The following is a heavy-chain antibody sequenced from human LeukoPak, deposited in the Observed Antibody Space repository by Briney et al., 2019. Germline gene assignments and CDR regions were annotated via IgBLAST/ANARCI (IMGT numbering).Heavy chain of an antibody. CDR2: INRDGSQR. Sequence: GGSLRLSCAASGFSLSAYWMTWVRQAAGKGLEWVANINRDGSQRNHVDSVKGRFTISRDNAKNSLYLQMDSLTAEDTAVYYCARDSTYSSGSRFYDRFDYWGQGTLVTVSS. J-gene: IGHJ4*02. CDR1: GFSLSAYW. V-gene: IGHV3-7*03. D-gene: IGHD2-15*01. CDR3: ARDSTYSSGSRFYDRFDY.